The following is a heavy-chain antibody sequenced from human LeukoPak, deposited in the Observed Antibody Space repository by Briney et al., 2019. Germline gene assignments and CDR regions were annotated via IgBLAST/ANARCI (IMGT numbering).Heavy chain of an antibody. CDR2: ISYDGSNK. V-gene: IGHV3-30-3*01. Sequence: GGSLRLSCAASGFIFSSYAIHWVRQAPGKGLEWVAVISYDGSNKYYADSVKGRFTISRDNSKNTLYLQMNSLRAEDTAVYYCASLSWSLGCCSSSSCYHAFDIWGQGTMVTVSS. CDR3: ASLSWSLGCCSSSSCYHAFDI. D-gene: IGHD2-2*01. J-gene: IGHJ3*02. CDR1: GFIFSSYA.